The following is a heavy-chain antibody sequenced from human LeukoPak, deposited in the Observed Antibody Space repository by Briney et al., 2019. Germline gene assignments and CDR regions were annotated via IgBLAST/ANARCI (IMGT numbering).Heavy chain of an antibody. CDR2: INPNRGGT. CDR3: ARVQTLRYYDILTGYLGVEY. V-gene: IGHV1-2*02. Sequence: GASVKASCKASGYTFTGYYMHWVRQAPGQGLEWRGWINPNRGGTNYAQKFQGRVTMTRDTSISTAYMELSRLRSDDTAVYYCARVQTLRYYDILTGYLGVEYWGQGTLVTVSS. CDR1: GYTFTGYY. J-gene: IGHJ4*02. D-gene: IGHD3-9*01.